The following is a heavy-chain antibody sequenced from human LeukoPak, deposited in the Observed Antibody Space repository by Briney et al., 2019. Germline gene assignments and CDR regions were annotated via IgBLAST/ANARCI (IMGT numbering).Heavy chain of an antibody. CDR2: INHSGST. Sequence: SETLSLTCAVYGGSFSGYYWSWIRQPPGKGLEWIGEINHSGSTNYNPSLKSRATISVDTPKNQFSLKLSSVTAADTAVYYCARVNYYDSSAGYWGQGTLVTVSS. V-gene: IGHV4-34*01. CDR3: ARVNYYDSSAGY. J-gene: IGHJ4*02. CDR1: GGSFSGYY. D-gene: IGHD3-22*01.